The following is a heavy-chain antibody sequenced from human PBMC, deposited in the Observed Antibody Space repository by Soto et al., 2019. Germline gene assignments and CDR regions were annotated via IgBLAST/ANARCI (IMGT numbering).Heavy chain of an antibody. CDR3: AKGEPRSALDY. Sequence: EVQLVESGGVVVQPGVSLRLSCAASGFTFDDYNMNWVRHAPGKGLEWVSLITWDGRTTYYGDFVKGRFTISRDNSKNSLFLQMNSLTTEDTALYYCAKGEPRSALDYWGQGTLVTVSS. CDR2: ITWDGRTT. D-gene: IGHD2-15*01. V-gene: IGHV3-43*01. CDR1: GFTFDDYN. J-gene: IGHJ4*02.